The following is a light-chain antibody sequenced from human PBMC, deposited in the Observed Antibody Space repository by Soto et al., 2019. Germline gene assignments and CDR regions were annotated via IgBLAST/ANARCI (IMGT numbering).Light chain of an antibody. V-gene: IGLV2-8*01. CDR1: SSDVGGYNY. Sequence: QPVLTQPPSASGSPGQSVTISCTGTSSDVGGYNYVSWYQQHPGKAPKLMIYEVSKRPSGVPDRFSGSKSGNTASLTVSGLQAEDEADYYCSSYAGSNKWEVFGGGTKLTVL. J-gene: IGLJ3*02. CDR2: EVS. CDR3: SSYAGSNKWEV.